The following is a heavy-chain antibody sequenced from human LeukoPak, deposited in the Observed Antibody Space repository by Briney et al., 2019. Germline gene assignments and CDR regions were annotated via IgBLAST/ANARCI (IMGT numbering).Heavy chain of an antibody. V-gene: IGHV4-59*01. D-gene: IGHD1-26*01. CDR1: GGSISTYY. Sequence: SETLPLTCTVSGGSISTYYWSWIRQPPGKGLEWIGYIYYTGSTSYNPSLKSRVTMSLDASKNQFSLELNSVTPADTAVYYCARGGNYWPQWWFDPWGRGTLVSVSS. J-gene: IGHJ5*02. CDR3: ARGGNYWPQWWFDP. CDR2: IYYTGST.